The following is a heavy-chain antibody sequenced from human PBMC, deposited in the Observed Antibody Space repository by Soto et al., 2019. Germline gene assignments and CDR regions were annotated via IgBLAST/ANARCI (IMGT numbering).Heavy chain of an antibody. Sequence: EVQLVESGGGLVQPGGSLRLSCAASGFTFSSYWMSWVRQAPGKGLEWVANIKQDGSEKYYVDSVRGRFTISRDNAKNSLYLQMNGLIVEDTAVYYCAREQYGDPEADYWVQGTLVTVSS. CDR2: IKQDGSEK. CDR3: AREQYGDPEADY. CDR1: GFTFSSYW. J-gene: IGHJ4*02. D-gene: IGHD4-17*01. V-gene: IGHV3-7*01.